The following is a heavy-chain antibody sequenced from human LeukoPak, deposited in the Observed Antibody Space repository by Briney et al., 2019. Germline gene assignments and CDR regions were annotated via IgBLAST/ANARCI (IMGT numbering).Heavy chain of an antibody. CDR3: ARDRNSYGQFDY. Sequence: SETLSLTCTVSGDSISSYYWNWIRQPPGKGLEWIGFIYYSGSTNYNPSLKSRVTISVDTSKNQFSLKLSSVTAADTAVYYCARDRNSYGQFDYWGQGTLASVSS. D-gene: IGHD5-18*01. V-gene: IGHV4-59*01. CDR2: IYYSGST. J-gene: IGHJ4*02. CDR1: GDSISSYY.